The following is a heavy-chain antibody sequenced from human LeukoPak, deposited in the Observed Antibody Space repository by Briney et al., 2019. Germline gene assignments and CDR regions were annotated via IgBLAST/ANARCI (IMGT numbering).Heavy chain of an antibody. CDR2: IYTSGST. CDR1: GGSISSGSYY. V-gene: IGHV4-61*02. Sequence: SSETLSLTCTVSGGSISSGSYYWSWIRQPAGKGLEWIGRIYTSGSTNYNPSLKSRATISVDTSKNQFSLKLSSVTAADTAVYYCARDHLYSSGWYLGYDAFDIWGQGTMVTVSS. J-gene: IGHJ3*02. CDR3: ARDHLYSSGWYLGYDAFDI. D-gene: IGHD6-19*01.